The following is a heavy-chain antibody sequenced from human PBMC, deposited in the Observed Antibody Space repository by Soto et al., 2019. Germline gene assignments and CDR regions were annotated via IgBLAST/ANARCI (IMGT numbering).Heavy chain of an antibody. CDR3: TTDYDFWSGYWSHYYGMDV. CDR2: IRSKANSYAT. V-gene: IGHV3-73*01. D-gene: IGHD3-3*01. CDR1: GFTFSGSA. Sequence: LRLSCAASGFTFSGSAMHWVRQASGKGLEWVGRIRSKANSYATAYAASVKGRFTISRDDSKNTAYLQMSSLKTEDTAVYYCTTDYDFWSGYWSHYYGMDVWGQGTTVTVSS. J-gene: IGHJ6*02.